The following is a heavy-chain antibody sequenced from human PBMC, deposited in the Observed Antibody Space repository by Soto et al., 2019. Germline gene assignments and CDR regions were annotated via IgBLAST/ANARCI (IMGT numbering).Heavy chain of an antibody. D-gene: IGHD2-2*01. CDR1: GFIFSNAW. CDR2: IKSKADGGTT. J-gene: IGHJ4*01. V-gene: IGHV3-15*07. CDR3: TTDSYIHMPLVRSDY. Sequence: NPGGSLRLSCAASGFIFSNAWINWVRQAPGKGLEWVGRIKSKADGGTTDFAAPVKGRFAISRDDSKNMMYMEMTSLTHEPTDPYYCTTDSYIHMPLVRSDYWGTGTLVTVFS.